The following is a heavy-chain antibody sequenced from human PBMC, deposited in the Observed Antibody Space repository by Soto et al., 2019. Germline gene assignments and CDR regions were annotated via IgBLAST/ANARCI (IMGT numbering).Heavy chain of an antibody. CDR3: AKEGYPYYFDY. Sequence: QVQLVESGGGVVQPGRSLRLSCAASGFTFSSYGMHWVRQAPGKGLEWVAVISYDGSNKYYADSVKGRFTISRDNSKNTLYLQMNSLRAEDTDVYYCAKEGYPYYFDYWGQGTLVTVSS. V-gene: IGHV3-30*18. CDR1: GFTFSSYG. J-gene: IGHJ4*02. CDR2: ISYDGSNK. D-gene: IGHD6-13*01.